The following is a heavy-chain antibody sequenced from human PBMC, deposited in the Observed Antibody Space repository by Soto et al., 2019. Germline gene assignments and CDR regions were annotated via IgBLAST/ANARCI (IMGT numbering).Heavy chain of an antibody. D-gene: IGHD6-6*01. Sequence: ASVKVSCKASGGTFSSYAISWVRQAPGQGLEWMGGIIPIFGTANYAQKFQGRVTITADESTSTAYMELSSLRSEDTAVYYCARHLAEYSSSGRGMDVWGQGTTVTVSS. CDR2: IIPIFGTA. J-gene: IGHJ6*02. CDR3: ARHLAEYSSSGRGMDV. CDR1: GGTFSSYA. V-gene: IGHV1-69*13.